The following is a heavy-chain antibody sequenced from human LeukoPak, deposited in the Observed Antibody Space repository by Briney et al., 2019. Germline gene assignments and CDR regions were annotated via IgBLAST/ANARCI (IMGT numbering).Heavy chain of an antibody. CDR3: ARLVGARGGYFDP. D-gene: IGHD1-26*01. CDR2: IWYDGSYK. CDR1: GFTFSSYG. V-gene: IGHV3-33*08. J-gene: IGHJ4*02. Sequence: GGSLRLSCAVSGFTFSSYGMHWVRQAPGKGLEWVAVIWYDGSYKYYADSVKGRFTISRDNSENTLSLEMNSLRAEDTAVYYCARLVGARGGYFDPWGQGTQVTVSS.